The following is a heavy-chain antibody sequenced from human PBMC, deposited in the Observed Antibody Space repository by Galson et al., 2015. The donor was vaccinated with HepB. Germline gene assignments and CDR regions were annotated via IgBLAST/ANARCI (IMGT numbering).Heavy chain of an antibody. CDR1: GFTFSDYY. J-gene: IGHJ4*02. V-gene: IGHV3-11*01. CDR3: ARGYSGSYLFDY. Sequence: SLILSCAASGFTFSDYYMGWIRQAPGKGLEWISYMRNSGGTKYYADSVKVRVTISRDNAKKSLYLQMNSLRAEDTAVYYCARGYSGSYLFDYWGQGTLVTVSS. D-gene: IGHD1-26*01. CDR2: MRNSGGTK.